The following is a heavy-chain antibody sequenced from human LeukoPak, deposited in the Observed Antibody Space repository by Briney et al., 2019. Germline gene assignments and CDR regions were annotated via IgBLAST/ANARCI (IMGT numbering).Heavy chain of an antibody. Sequence: GASVMVSCKASGYSFTVYYMHWVRQVPGQGLEWMGWINPSSGGTKFAQKFQGRVTMTRDTSISTAYMELSRLRSDDTAVYYCAREDASAFDIWGQGTMVTVSS. CDR1: GYSFTVYY. V-gene: IGHV1-2*02. J-gene: IGHJ3*02. CDR2: INPSSGGT. CDR3: AREDASAFDI.